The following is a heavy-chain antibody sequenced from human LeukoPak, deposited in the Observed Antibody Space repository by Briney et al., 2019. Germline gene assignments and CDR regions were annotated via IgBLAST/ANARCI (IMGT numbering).Heavy chain of an antibody. CDR3: ARDRNWNGVLDY. Sequence: GGSLRLSCAASGFTFSSYWMHWVRQAPGKGLVWVSRINRDGSSTNYADSVKGRFTISRDNARDTLYLQMSSLRAEDTAVYYCARDRNWNGVLDYWGQGTLVTASS. CDR2: INRDGSST. V-gene: IGHV3-74*01. CDR1: GFTFSSYW. J-gene: IGHJ4*02. D-gene: IGHD1-1*01.